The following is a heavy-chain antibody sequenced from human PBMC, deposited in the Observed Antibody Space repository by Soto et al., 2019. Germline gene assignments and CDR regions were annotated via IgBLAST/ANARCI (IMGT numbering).Heavy chain of an antibody. Sequence: EVQLVESGGGLVQPGGSLRLSCAASGFTFSSYSMNWVRQAPGKGLEWVSYISSSSSTIYYADSVKGRFTISRDNAKNSLYLQMNSLRDEDTAVYYCARDAYYDFWSGYYPPDYWGQGTLVTVSS. V-gene: IGHV3-48*02. CDR1: GFTFSSYS. CDR3: ARDAYYDFWSGYYPPDY. J-gene: IGHJ4*02. D-gene: IGHD3-3*01. CDR2: ISSSSSTI.